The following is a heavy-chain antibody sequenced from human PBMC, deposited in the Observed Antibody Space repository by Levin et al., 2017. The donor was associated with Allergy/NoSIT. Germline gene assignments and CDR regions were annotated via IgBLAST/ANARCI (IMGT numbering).Heavy chain of an antibody. J-gene: IGHJ4*02. D-gene: IGHD3-16*02. CDR3: AHLSAAYRYSFDY. CDR1: GFSLTSSGVG. V-gene: IGHV2-5*02. Sequence: NESGPTLVKPTQTLTLTCSFSGFSLTSSGVGVGWIRQPPGKALEWVAHVYWDDAKYYSPPLKSRLTITKDTSNNKVVLTMTNMDPVDTATYFCAHLSAAYRYSFDYWGQGTVVTVSS. CDR2: VYWDDAK.